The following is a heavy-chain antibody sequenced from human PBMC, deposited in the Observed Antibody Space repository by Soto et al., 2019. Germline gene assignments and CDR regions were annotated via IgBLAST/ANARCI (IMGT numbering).Heavy chain of an antibody. D-gene: IGHD3-22*01. V-gene: IGHV4-30-2*01. CDR1: GGSISSGGHS. Sequence: PSETLSLTCAVSGGSISSGGHSWNWIRQPPGKGLEWIGYIYHSGGTDYNPSLKSRVTITVDSSNNQFSLKLSSVTAADTAVYYCARDSRSGYYLDYWGQGTLVTVSS. J-gene: IGHJ4*02. CDR3: ARDSRSGYYLDY. CDR2: IYHSGGT.